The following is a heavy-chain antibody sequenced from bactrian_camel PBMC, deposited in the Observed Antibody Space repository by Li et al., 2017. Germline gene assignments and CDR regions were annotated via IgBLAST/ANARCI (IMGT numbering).Heavy chain of an antibody. V-gene: IGHV3S60*01. Sequence: VQLVESGGGSAQAGGSLRLSCLALYFPYDTNNRMGWFRQVPGKEREGVAIIQPFSDAKYYADSVKGRFTISTDYTKNTAYLKMTDLKPGDTAKYYCATAPGPYCLEPDRYNVWGQGTQVTVS. D-gene: IGHD8*01. CDR2: IQPFSDAK. CDR3: ATAPGPYCLEPDRYNV. CDR1: YFPYDTNNR. J-gene: IGHJ4*01.